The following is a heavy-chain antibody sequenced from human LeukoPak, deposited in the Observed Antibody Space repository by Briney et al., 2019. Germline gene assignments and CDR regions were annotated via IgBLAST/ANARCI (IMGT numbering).Heavy chain of an antibody. CDR2: IYSGGST. CDR3: ARADGDYGGKGRYYYYGMDV. J-gene: IGHJ6*02. D-gene: IGHD4-23*01. V-gene: IGHV3-53*04. CDR1: GFTVSSNY. Sequence: GGSLRLSCAASGFTVSSNYMSWVRQAPGKGLEWVSVIYSGGSTYYADSVKGRFTISRHNSKNTLYLQMNSLRAEDTAVYYCARADGDYGGKGRYYYYGMDVWGQGTTVTVSS.